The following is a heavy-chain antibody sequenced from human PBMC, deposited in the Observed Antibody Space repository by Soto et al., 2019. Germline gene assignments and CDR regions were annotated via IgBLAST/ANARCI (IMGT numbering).Heavy chain of an antibody. J-gene: IGHJ4*02. CDR2: ISYDGSNK. CDR3: VREPAYYYDSSGYSVPFGY. Sequence: QVQLVESGGGVVQPGRSLRLSCAASGFTFSSYAMHWVRQAPGKGLEWVAVISYDGSNKYYADSVKGRFTISRDNFKNTLYLQMNSLRAEDTGVYNCVREPAYYYDSSGYSVPFGYWGQGTLVTVSS. V-gene: IGHV3-30-3*01. CDR1: GFTFSSYA. D-gene: IGHD3-22*01.